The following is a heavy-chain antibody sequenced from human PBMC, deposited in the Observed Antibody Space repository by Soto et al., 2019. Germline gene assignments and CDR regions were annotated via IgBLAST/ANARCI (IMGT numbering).Heavy chain of an antibody. V-gene: IGHV3-21*01. J-gene: IGHJ6*02. CDR3: SGCSGGACHQNYGMDV. CDR2: ISPSTSHI. Sequence: EVHLVESGGGLVKPGGSLRISCAVSGFTFSSCTMNWVRQAPGKGLEWVSSISPSTSHIYYADSVKGRFTISRDNAKNSLFLQMNSLRAEDTAVYYCSGCSGGACHQNYGMDVWVQGTTVTVSS. D-gene: IGHD2-15*01. CDR1: GFTFSSCT.